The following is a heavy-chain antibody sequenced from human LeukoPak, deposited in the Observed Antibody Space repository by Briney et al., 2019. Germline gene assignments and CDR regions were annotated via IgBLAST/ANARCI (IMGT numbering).Heavy chain of an antibody. CDR1: GFTFSSHW. CDR3: AKDQYYYDSSGYPTD. V-gene: IGHV3-74*01. Sequence: GGSLRLSCAASGFTFSSHWMHWVRQAPGKGLVWVSRINSDGSSISYADSVKGRFTISRDNSKNTLYLQMNSLRAEDTAVYYCAKDQYYYDSSGYPTDWGQGTLVTVSS. D-gene: IGHD3-22*01. CDR2: INSDGSSI. J-gene: IGHJ4*02.